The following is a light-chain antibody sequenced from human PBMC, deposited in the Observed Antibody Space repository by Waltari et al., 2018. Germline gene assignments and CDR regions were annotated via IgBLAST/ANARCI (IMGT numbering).Light chain of an antibody. CDR2: AAS. J-gene: IGKJ1*01. CDR3: QHYVTLPAT. CDR1: QTVSRA. Sequence: EILLTQYPGTLSLSPGERATLPCRASQTVSRALAWYQQKPDQAPRLLIYAASSRATGIPDRFSGGGSGTDFSLTISRLEPEDFAVYYCQHYVTLPATFGQGTKVAF. V-gene: IGKV3-20*01.